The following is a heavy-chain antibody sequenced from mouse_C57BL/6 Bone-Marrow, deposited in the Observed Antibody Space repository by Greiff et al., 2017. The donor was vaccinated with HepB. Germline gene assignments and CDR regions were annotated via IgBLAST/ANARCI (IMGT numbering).Heavy chain of an antibody. D-gene: IGHD1-1*01. J-gene: IGHJ4*01. CDR1: GYSITSGYY. CDR2: ISYDGSN. Sequence: ESGPGLVKPSQSLSLTCSVTGYSITSGYYWNWIRQFPGNKLEWMGYISYDGSNNYNPSLKNRISITRDTSKNQFFLKLNSVTTEDTATYYCARGAVVHYYAMDYWGQGTSVTVSS. V-gene: IGHV3-6*01. CDR3: ARGAVVHYYAMDY.